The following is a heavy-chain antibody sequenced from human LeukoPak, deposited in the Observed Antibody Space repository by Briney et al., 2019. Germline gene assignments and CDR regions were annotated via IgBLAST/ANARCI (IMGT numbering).Heavy chain of an antibody. CDR3: AKFREYDFWSGHEDY. V-gene: IGHV3-30*02. J-gene: IGHJ4*02. D-gene: IGHD3-3*01. CDR2: IRYDGSNK. CDR1: GFTFSSYG. Sequence: GGSLRLSCAASGFTFSSYGMHWVRQAPGKGPEWVAFIRYDGSNKYYADFVKGRFTISRDNSKNTLYLQMNSLRAEDTAVYYCAKFREYDFWSGHEDYWGQGTLVTVSS.